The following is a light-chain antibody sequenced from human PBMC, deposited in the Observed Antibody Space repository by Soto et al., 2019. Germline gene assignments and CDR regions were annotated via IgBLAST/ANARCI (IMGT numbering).Light chain of an antibody. Sequence: DIQMTQSPSTLSASVGDRVTITCRASQSINSWLAWYQQKPGKAPKLLIYKASSLQGGVPSRFSGSGSGTEFPITVSSLQPDDFATYYCQQYNSFGTFGQGTKVEIK. CDR1: QSINSW. V-gene: IGKV1-5*03. J-gene: IGKJ1*01. CDR3: QQYNSFGT. CDR2: KAS.